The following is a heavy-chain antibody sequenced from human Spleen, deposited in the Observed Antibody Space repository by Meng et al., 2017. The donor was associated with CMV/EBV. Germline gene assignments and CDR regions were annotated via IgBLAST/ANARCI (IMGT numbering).Heavy chain of an antibody. V-gene: IGHV3-43D*03. CDR2: INWDGSSA. D-gene: IGHD6-13*01. CDR3: TKGAAAAGPNYFDY. J-gene: IGHJ4*02. CDR1: GFTFDDFA. Sequence: GESLKISCIASGFTFDDFALHWVRQTPGKGLEWVSLINWDGSSAYYADSVKGRFNISRDNSKNSLYLQMNSLRAEDTALYYCTKGAAAAGPNYFDYWGQGTLVTVSS.